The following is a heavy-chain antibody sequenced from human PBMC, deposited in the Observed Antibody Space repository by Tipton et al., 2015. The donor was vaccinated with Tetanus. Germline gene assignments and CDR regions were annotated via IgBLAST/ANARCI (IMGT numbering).Heavy chain of an antibody. CDR2: ISSSGSTI. Sequence: AASGFTFSDYYMSWIRQAPGKGLEWVSYISSSGSTIYYADSVKGRFTISRDNAKNSLYLQMNSLRAEGTAVYYCVREGGYSSSWRYDPYYSYGMDVWGQGTTVTVSS. D-gene: IGHD6-13*01. CDR1: GFTFSDYY. V-gene: IGHV3-11*01. J-gene: IGHJ6*02. CDR3: VREGGYSSSWRYDPYYSYGMDV.